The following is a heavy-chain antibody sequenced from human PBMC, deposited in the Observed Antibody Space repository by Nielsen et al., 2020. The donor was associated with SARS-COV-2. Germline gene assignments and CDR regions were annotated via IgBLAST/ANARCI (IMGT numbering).Heavy chain of an antibody. D-gene: IGHD5-18*01. V-gene: IGHV4-59*01. CDR1: GGSISSYY. CDR3: ARVDTAMAYDAFDI. J-gene: IGHJ3*02. Sequence: ESLKISCTVSGGSISSYYWSCIRQPPGKGLEWIGYIYYSGSTNYNPSLKSRVTISVDTSKNQFSLKLSSVTAADTAVYYCARVDTAMAYDAFDIWGQGTMVTVSS. CDR2: IYYSGST.